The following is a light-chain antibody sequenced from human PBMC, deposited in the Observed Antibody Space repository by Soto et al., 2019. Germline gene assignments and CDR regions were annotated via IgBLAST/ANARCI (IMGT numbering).Light chain of an antibody. J-gene: IGLJ2*01. CDR3: SSYTSSSTVI. CDR1: SSDVGGYNY. V-gene: IGLV2-14*03. Sequence: QSALNQPASVSGSPGQSITISCTGTSSDVGGYNYVSWYQQHPGRAPKLIIYDVSDRPSGVSDRFSGSKSGNTASLTISGLQAEDEADYYCSSYTSSSTVIFGGGTQLTVL. CDR2: DVS.